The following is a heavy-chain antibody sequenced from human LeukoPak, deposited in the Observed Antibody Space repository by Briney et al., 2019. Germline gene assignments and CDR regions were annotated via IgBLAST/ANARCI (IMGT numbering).Heavy chain of an antibody. Sequence: ASVKVSCKASGYTFTSYYMHWVRQAPGQGLEWMGIINPSGGSTSYAQKFQDRVTMTRDTSTSTVYMELSSLRSEDTAVYYCARAPRGRLVVPAAPFDYWGQGTLVTVSS. V-gene: IGHV1-46*01. CDR3: ARAPRGRLVVPAAPFDY. J-gene: IGHJ4*02. CDR1: GYTFTSYY. D-gene: IGHD2-2*01. CDR2: INPSGGST.